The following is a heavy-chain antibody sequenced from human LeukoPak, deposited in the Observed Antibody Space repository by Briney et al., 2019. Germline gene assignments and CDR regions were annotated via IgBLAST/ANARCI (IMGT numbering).Heavy chain of an antibody. D-gene: IGHD5-18*01. CDR2: ISSSSSYI. Sequence: GGSLRLSCAASGFTFSSYSMNWVRQAPGKGLEWVSSISSSSSYIYYADSVKGRFTISRDNAKNSLYLQMNSLRAEDTAVYYCAVDTAMAKKYYFDYWGQGTLVTVSS. CDR1: GFTFSSYS. CDR3: AVDTAMAKKYYFDY. J-gene: IGHJ4*02. V-gene: IGHV3-21*01.